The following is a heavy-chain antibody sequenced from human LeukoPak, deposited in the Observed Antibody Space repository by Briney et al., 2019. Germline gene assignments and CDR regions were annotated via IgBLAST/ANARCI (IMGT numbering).Heavy chain of an antibody. CDR1: GGSINSYY. Sequence: KTSETLSLTCTVSGGSINSYYWSWIRQPPGKGLEWFGYIYYSGSTNYNPSLRSRVTISVDTSKNQFSLRLSSVTAADTAVYYCARVTGYMTEDYFDYWGQGTLITVSS. D-gene: IGHD6-13*01. CDR2: IYYSGST. V-gene: IGHV4-59*01. CDR3: ARVTGYMTEDYFDY. J-gene: IGHJ4*02.